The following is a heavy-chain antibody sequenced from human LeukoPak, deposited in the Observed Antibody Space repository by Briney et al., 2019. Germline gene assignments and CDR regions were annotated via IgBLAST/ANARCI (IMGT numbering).Heavy chain of an antibody. J-gene: IGHJ4*02. CDR1: GGSSSSGPYY. CDR2: IYYGENT. V-gene: IGHV4-39*07. Sequence: SETLSLTCTGSGGSSSSGPYYWRWIRQPPGKGLGWIGNIYYGENTYYNPSLKSRVTISIDTSKNQVYLKLSSVTAADTAVYYCARGGYYYDSSGYYSLDYWGQGTLVTVSS. CDR3: ARGGYYYDSSGYYSLDY. D-gene: IGHD3-22*01.